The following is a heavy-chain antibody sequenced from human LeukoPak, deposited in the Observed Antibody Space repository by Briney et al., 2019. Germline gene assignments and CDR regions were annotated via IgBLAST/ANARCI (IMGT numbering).Heavy chain of an antibody. CDR2: IYYSGGT. J-gene: IGHJ4*02. Sequence: SETLSLTCTVSGVSINYYYWMWIRQPPGKGLEWIGYIYYSGGTHYKPSLKSRVTMLVDTSKNQFSLKLTAVTAADTAVYYCARETPGAGHFDYWGQGSLVTVSS. D-gene: IGHD7-27*01. CDR1: GVSINYYY. CDR3: ARETPGAGHFDY. V-gene: IGHV4-59*01.